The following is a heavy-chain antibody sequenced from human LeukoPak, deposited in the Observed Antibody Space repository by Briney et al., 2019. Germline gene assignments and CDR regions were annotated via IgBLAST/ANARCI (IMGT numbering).Heavy chain of an antibody. CDR2: INPNSGGT. CDR1: GYTFTGYY. J-gene: IGHJ3*02. D-gene: IGHD3-3*01. CDR3: ARDFRDFWALPGAFDI. V-gene: IGHV1-2*02. Sequence: ASVKVSCKASGYTFTGYYMHWVRQAPGQGLEWMGWINPNSGGTNYAQKFQGRVTMTRDTSISTAYMELSRLRSDDTAVYYCARDFRDFWALPGAFDIWGQGTMVTVSS.